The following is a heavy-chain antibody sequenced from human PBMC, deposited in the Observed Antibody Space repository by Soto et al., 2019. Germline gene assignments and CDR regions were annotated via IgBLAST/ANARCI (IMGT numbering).Heavy chain of an antibody. J-gene: IGHJ5*02. CDR3: AISSGYADWFDP. CDR1: GGSISSGGYY. D-gene: IGHD3-22*01. CDR2: IYYSGST. V-gene: IGHV4-31*03. Sequence: QVQLQESGPGLVKPSQTLSLTCTVSGGSISSGGYYWSWIRQHPGKGLEWSGYIYYSGSTYYNPSLKRRVTISVDTSKNQFSLKLRSVTAADTAVYYCAISSGYADWFDPWGQGTLVTVSS.